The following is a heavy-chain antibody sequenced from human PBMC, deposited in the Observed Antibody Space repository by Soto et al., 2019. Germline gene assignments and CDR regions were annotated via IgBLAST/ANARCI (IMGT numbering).Heavy chain of an antibody. CDR3: AKDSFVVVVAALLDY. D-gene: IGHD2-15*01. CDR2: ISGSGGST. V-gene: IGHV3-23*01. Sequence: GGSLRLSCASSGFTFSSYAMSLVRQAPGKGLEWVSAISGSGGSTYYADSVKGRFTISRDNSKNTLYLQMNSLRAEDTAVYYCAKDSFVVVVAALLDYWGQGTLVTVSS. J-gene: IGHJ4*02. CDR1: GFTFSSYA.